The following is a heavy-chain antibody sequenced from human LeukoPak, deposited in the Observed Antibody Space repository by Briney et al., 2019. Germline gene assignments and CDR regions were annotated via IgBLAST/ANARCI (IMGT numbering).Heavy chain of an antibody. J-gene: IGHJ1*01. CDR3: ARVSPYCGGDCFSEYFQH. CDR2: INPNSGGT. CDR1: GYTFTGYY. D-gene: IGHD2-21*02. V-gene: IGHV1-2*02. Sequence: GASVKVSCKASGYTFTGYYMHWVRQAPGQGLEWMGWINPNSGGTNYAQKFQGRVTMTRDTSISTAYMELSRLRSDDTAVYYCARVSPYCGGDCFSEYFQHWGQGTLVTVSS.